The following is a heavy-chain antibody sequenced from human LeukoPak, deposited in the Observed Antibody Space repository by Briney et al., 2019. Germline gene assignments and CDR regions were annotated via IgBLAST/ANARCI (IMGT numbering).Heavy chain of an antibody. CDR1: GGSFSGYY. CDR3: ARTAGTMIVVPDWFDP. CDR2: INHSGST. J-gene: IGHJ5*02. Sequence: SETLSLTCAVYGGSFSGYYWSWIRQPPGKGLEWIGEINHSGSTNYNPSLKSRVTISVDTSKNQFSLKLSSVTAADTAVYYCARTAGTMIVVPDWFDPWGQGTLVTVSS. D-gene: IGHD3-22*01. V-gene: IGHV4-34*01.